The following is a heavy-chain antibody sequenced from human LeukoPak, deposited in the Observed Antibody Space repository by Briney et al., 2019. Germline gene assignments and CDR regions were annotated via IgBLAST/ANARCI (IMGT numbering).Heavy chain of an antibody. D-gene: IGHD3-10*01. CDR1: GFTFSAYS. CDR2: ISGGGGTI. CDR3: ARDIKRLLWFGECDF. Sequence: SGGSLRLSCAASGFTFSAYSMNWVRQAPGKGLEWVSFISGGGGTIYYADSVKGRFTISRDNAKNSLHLQMNSLRAEDTAVYYCARDIKRLLWFGECDFWGQGILVTVSS. J-gene: IGHJ4*02. V-gene: IGHV3-48*01.